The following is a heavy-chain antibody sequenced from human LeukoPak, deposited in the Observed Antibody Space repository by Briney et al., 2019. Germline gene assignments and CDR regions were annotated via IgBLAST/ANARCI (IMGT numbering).Heavy chain of an antibody. J-gene: IGHJ5*02. CDR2: ISSSSSYI. CDR3: ARDLYSYYYGSGSPYLFDP. CDR1: GFTFSSYS. D-gene: IGHD3-10*01. Sequence: GGSLRLSCAASGFTFSSYSMNWVRQAPGKGLEWVSSISSSSSYIYYADSVKGRFTISRDNAKNSLYLQMNSLRAEDTAVYYCARDLYSYYYGSGSPYLFDPWGQGTLVTVSS. V-gene: IGHV3-21*04.